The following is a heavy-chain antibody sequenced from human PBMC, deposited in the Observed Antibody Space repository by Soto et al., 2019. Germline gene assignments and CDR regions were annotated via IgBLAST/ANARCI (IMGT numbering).Heavy chain of an antibody. CDR3: ARNHRFGELLYYGMDV. CDR1: GYTFTXYG. D-gene: IGHD3-10*01. Sequence: QVQLXXXXAEVKKPGASVKVSCKASGYTFTXYGISWVRQAPGXXXXXXGWISAYNGNTNYAQKLQGRVTMTTDTSTSTAYMELRSLRSDDTAVYYCARNHRFGELLYYGMDVWGQGTTVTVSS. CDR2: ISAYNGNT. J-gene: IGHJ6*02. V-gene: IGHV1-18*04.